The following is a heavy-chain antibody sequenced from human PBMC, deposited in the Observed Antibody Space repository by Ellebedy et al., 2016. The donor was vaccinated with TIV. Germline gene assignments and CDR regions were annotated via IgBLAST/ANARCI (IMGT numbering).Heavy chain of an antibody. CDR2: IYYGWNT. J-gene: IGHJ3*02. CDR3: ARDGDTAMVGGAFDI. Sequence: MPSETLSLTCTVSGDSISSYYWSWIRQPPGKGLEWIGYIYYGWNTNYNPSLKSRVTISVDTFKNQFSLKLSSVTAADTAVYYCARDGDTAMVGGAFDIWGRGTMVTVSS. CDR1: GDSISSYY. D-gene: IGHD5-18*01. V-gene: IGHV4-59*01.